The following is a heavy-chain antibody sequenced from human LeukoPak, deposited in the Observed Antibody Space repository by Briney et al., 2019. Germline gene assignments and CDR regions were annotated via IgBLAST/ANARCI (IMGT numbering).Heavy chain of an antibody. CDR1: GFTFSTYN. V-gene: IGHV3-21*01. CDR2: ISSRNIYI. J-gene: IGHJ4*02. CDR3: ARASIWFGEFGPPDY. Sequence: GGSLRLSCAASGFTFSTYNMNWVRQAPGKGLEWVSSISSRNIYIYYADSVKGRFTISRDNAKNSLYLQMNSLRAEDTAVYYCARASIWFGEFGPPDYWGQGTLVTVSS. D-gene: IGHD3-10*01.